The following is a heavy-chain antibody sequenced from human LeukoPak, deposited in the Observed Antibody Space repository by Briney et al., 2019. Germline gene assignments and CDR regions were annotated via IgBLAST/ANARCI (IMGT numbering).Heavy chain of an antibody. J-gene: IGHJ6*02. D-gene: IGHD3-3*01. Sequence: ASVKVSCKASGYTFTSYGISWVRQAPGQGLEWMGWISAYNGNTSYAQKLQGRVTMTTDTSTSTAYMELRSLRSDDTAVYYCARDQGITIFGVVRDYYYGMDVWGQGTTVTVSS. V-gene: IGHV1-18*01. CDR2: ISAYNGNT. CDR3: ARDQGITIFGVVRDYYYGMDV. CDR1: GYTFTSYG.